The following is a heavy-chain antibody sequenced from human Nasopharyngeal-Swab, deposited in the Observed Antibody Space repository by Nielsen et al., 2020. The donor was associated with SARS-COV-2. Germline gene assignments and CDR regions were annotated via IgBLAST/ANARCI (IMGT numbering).Heavy chain of an antibody. Sequence: GESLKISCAASGFTFSSYAMNWVRQAPGKGLEWVSAISRTSSTYYADSVKGRFTVSRDNSKNTLYLQMNSLRAEDTAVYYCSGSYKYGHAFDIWGQGTMVTVSS. V-gene: IGHV3-23*01. CDR1: GFTFSSYA. J-gene: IGHJ3*02. CDR2: ISRTSST. D-gene: IGHD1-26*01. CDR3: SGSYKYGHAFDI.